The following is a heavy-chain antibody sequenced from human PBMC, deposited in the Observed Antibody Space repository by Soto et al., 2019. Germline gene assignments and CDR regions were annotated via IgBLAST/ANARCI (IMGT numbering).Heavy chain of an antibody. D-gene: IGHD6-13*01. J-gene: IGHJ4*02. V-gene: IGHV3-23*01. CDR3: AKAGYSSSWYNNY. CDR1: GFTFSNYA. CDR2: ISGSGGST. Sequence: EVQLLESGGGLVQPGGSLRLSCAASGFTFSNYAMSWVRQAPGKGLEWVSAISGSGGSTYYADSVKGRFTISRDNSKNTLYLQMNSLRAEDTAVYYCAKAGYSSSWYNNYWGQGTLVTVSS.